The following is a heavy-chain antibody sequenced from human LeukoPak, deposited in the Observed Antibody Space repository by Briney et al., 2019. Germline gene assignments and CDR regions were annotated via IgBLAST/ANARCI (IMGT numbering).Heavy chain of an antibody. V-gene: IGHV1-2*02. J-gene: IGHJ5*02. CDR2: INPNTGGT. CDR1: GYTFTGYY. CDR3: ARALVPAAQRLSS. Sequence: ASVKVSCKASGYTFTGYYLHWVRQAPGQGLGWMGWINPNTGGTKYAQKFQGRVTMTRDTSISTAHMEVTRLTSDDTAVYYCARALVPAAQRLSSWGQGTLVTVSS. D-gene: IGHD2-2*01.